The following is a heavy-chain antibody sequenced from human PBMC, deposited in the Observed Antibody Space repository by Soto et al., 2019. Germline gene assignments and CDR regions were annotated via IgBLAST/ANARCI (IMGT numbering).Heavy chain of an antibody. Sequence: EVQLVESGGALVQPGGSLRLSCAASGFTVSSNYMSWVRQAPGKGLEWVSAIYSGGTTYYADSVKGRFTISRDNSENTLYLQMNSLRDEDTAVYYCARWEGSESYCYYFGYWAREPWSPSPQ. D-gene: IGHD3-10*01. CDR3: ARWEGSESYCYYFGY. V-gene: IGHV3-66*01. J-gene: IGHJ4*02. CDR1: GFTVSSNY. CDR2: IYSGGTT.